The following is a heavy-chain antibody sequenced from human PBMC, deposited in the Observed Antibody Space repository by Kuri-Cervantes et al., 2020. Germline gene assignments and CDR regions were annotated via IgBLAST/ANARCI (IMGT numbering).Heavy chain of an antibody. Sequence: GGSLRLSCAASGFTFDDYAMHWVRQAPGKGLEWVSSVTGSGGSTYYADSVKGRFTISRDNSKNTLYLQMNSLRAEDTAVFYCAKSPYYYYHYMDVWGKGTTVTVSS. CDR2: VTGSGGST. J-gene: IGHJ6*03. CDR3: AKSPYYYYHYMDV. CDR1: GFTFDDYA. V-gene: IGHV3-23*01.